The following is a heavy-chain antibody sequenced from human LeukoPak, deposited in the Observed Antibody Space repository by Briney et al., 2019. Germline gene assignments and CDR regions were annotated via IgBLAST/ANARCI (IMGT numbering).Heavy chain of an antibody. CDR3: ASQAILGETTNSFDY. CDR1: GYTFTDYY. Sequence: ASVKVSCKASGYTFTDYYMHWVRQAPGQGLEWMGYINPHSGVTHYAQKFQGRVTMTRDTSISTAHMELTRLTSDDTAVYYCASQAILGETTNSFDYWGQGALVTVSP. V-gene: IGHV1-2*02. J-gene: IGHJ4*02. D-gene: IGHD1-26*01. CDR2: INPHSGVT.